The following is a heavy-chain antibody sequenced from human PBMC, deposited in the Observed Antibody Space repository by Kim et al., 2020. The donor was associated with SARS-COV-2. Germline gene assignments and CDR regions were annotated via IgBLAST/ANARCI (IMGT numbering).Heavy chain of an antibody. CDR1: GFTFSSYS. CDR3: ARARTGYSYGYVPSLFDY. J-gene: IGHJ4*02. CDR2: ISSSSSYI. Sequence: GGSLRLSCAASGFTFSSYSMNWGRQAPGKGLEWVSSISSSSSYIYYADAVKGRFTISRDNAKNSLYLQMNSLRAEDTAVYYCARARTGYSYGYVPSLFDYCGRGPLVTVSS. V-gene: IGHV3-21*04. D-gene: IGHD5-18*01.